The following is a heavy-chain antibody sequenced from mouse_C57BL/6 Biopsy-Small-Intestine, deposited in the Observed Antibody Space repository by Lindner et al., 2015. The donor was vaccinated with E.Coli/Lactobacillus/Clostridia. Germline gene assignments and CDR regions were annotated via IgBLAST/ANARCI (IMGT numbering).Heavy chain of an antibody. J-gene: IGHJ1*03. CDR1: GFSLTSYG. D-gene: IGHD1-1*01. V-gene: IGHV2-9-1*01. CDR3: ASQLTVVASYWYFDV. CDR2: IWTGGGT. Sequence: VQLQESGPGLVAPSQSLSITCTVSGFSLTSYGVSWVRQPPGKGLEWLGVIWTGGGTNYNSALKSRLSISKDNSKSQVFLKMNSLQTDDTARYYCASQLTVVASYWYFDVWGTGTAVTVSS.